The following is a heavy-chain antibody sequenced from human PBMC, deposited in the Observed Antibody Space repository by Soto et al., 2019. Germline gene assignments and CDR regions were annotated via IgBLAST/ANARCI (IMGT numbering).Heavy chain of an antibody. V-gene: IGHV4-4*02. D-gene: IGHD6-13*01. J-gene: IGHJ6*02. CDR3: AGELQQLVLVPYYYGMDV. Sequence: SETLSLTCAVSGGSISSSNWWSWVRQPPGKGLEWIGEIYHSGSTNYNPSLKSRVTISVDKSKNQFSLKLSSVTAADTAVYYCAGELQQLVLVPYYYGMDVWGQGTTVTVSS. CDR2: IYHSGST. CDR1: GGSISSSNW.